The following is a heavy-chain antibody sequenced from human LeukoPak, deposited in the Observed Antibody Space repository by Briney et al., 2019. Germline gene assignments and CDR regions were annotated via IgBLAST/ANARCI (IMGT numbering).Heavy chain of an antibody. D-gene: IGHD1-26*01. CDR2: IYSGGGT. CDR1: GFTVSNNY. CDR3: AKDLRSSADSKMGAADY. V-gene: IGHV3-66*02. Sequence: GGSLRLSCTASGFTVSNNYMSWVRQAPGKGLEWVSVIYSGGGTYYADSVKGRFTISRDSSKNTLYLQMNSLRAEDTAVYYCAKDLRSSADSKMGAADYWGQGTLVTVSS. J-gene: IGHJ4*02.